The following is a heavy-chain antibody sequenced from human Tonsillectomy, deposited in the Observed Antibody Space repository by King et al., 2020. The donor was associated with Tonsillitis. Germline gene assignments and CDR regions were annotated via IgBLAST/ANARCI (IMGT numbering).Heavy chain of an antibody. CDR2: IGKDGSVT. J-gene: IGHJ2*01. V-gene: IGHV3-30*18. Sequence: HVQLVESGGGVVQPGRSLRLSCAASGFTFSRYGMHWVRQSPGEGLEWVAVIGKDGSVTYYADSVKGRFTLSRDNSENTLYMQMNSLRVEDTAVYYCAKEIKQVAGDWYFDLWGRGTLVIVSS. D-gene: IGHD6-19*01. CDR1: GFTFSRYG. CDR3: AKEIKQVAGDWYFDL.